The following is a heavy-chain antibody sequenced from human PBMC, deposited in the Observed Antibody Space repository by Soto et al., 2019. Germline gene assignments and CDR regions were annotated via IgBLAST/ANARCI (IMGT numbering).Heavy chain of an antibody. V-gene: IGHV4-61*01. CDR2: IYYSGST. Sequence: PSETLSLTXTVSGGSVSSGSYYWSWIRQPPGKGLEWIGYIYYSGSTNYNPSLKSRVTISVDTSKNQFSLKLSSVTAADTAVYYCATSDLTGTNYGMDVWGQGTTVTVSS. CDR3: ATSDLTGTNYGMDV. J-gene: IGHJ6*02. CDR1: GGSVSSGSYY.